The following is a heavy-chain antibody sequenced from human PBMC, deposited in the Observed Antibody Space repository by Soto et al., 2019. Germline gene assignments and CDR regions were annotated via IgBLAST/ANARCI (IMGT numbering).Heavy chain of an antibody. V-gene: IGHV5-10-1*03. CDR3: ARHPGHYYDILTGGGVGPFDY. CDR2: IDPSDSYT. Sequence: EVQLVQSGAEVKKPGESLRISCKGSGYSFTSYWISWVRQMPGKGLEWMGRIDPSDSYTNYSPSFQGHVTISADKSISTAYLQWSSLKASDTAMYYCARHPGHYYDILTGGGVGPFDYWGQGTLVTVSS. J-gene: IGHJ4*02. CDR1: GYSFTSYW. D-gene: IGHD3-9*01.